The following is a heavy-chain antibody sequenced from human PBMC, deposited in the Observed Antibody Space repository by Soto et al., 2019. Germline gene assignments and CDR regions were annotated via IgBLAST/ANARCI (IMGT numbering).Heavy chain of an antibody. CDR3: ARAHGYYDFWSGYYRAPYYYYGMDV. J-gene: IGHJ6*02. D-gene: IGHD3-3*01. CDR2: IYHSGST. CDR1: GYSISRGYY. Sequence: PSETLSLTCAVSGYSISRGYYWAWIRQPPGKGLEWIGSIYHSGSTYYNPSLKSRVTISVDTSKNQFSLKLSSVTAADTAVYYCARAHGYYDFWSGYYRAPYYYYGMDVWGQGTTVTVSS. V-gene: IGHV4-38-2*01.